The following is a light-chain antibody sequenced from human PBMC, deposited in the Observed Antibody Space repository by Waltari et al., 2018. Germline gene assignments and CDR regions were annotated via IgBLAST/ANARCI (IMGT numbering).Light chain of an antibody. J-gene: IGKJ1*01. V-gene: IGKV3-20*01. CDR3: QKYGTLPAT. CDR2: DAA. Sequence: IMLTHSPGPLSLSPGERATLSCKASQSIIKYLAWYQQKPGQAPRLLFYDAASRATGIPDRFGGSGSGTDFSLTISRLEPEDSAVYYCQKYGTLPATFGQGTKVEIK. CDR1: QSIIKY.